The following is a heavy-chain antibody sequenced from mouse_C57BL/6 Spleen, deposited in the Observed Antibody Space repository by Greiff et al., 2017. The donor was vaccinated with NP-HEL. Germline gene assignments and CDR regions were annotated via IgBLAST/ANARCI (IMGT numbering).Heavy chain of an antibody. CDR3: ARGGYYDAMDY. V-gene: IGHV3-6*01. D-gene: IGHD2-2*01. CDR2: ISYDGSN. J-gene: IGHJ4*01. CDR1: GYSITSGYY. Sequence: VQLKQSGPGLVKPSQSLSLTCSVTGYSITSGYYWNWIRQFPGNKLEWMGYISYDGSNNYNPSLKNRISITRDTSKNQFFLKLTSVTTEDTATYYCARGGYYDAMDYWGQGTSVTVSS.